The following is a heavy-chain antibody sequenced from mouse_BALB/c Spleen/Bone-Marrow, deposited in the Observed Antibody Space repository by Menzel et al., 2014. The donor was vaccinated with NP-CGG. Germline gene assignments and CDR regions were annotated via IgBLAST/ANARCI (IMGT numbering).Heavy chain of an antibody. D-gene: IGHD2-14*01. Sequence: QVQLKQSGPGLVAPSQCLSITCTISGFSLTNYGVHWVRQTPGKGLEWLVVIWSDGSTNDKSALKSRLSICKDNTKSHIFLKMNSLQTDDTSMYYCARNRYYAMDYWGQGTSVTVSS. CDR3: ARNRYYAMDY. V-gene: IGHV2-6-1*01. CDR1: GFSLTNYG. CDR2: IWSDGST. J-gene: IGHJ4*01.